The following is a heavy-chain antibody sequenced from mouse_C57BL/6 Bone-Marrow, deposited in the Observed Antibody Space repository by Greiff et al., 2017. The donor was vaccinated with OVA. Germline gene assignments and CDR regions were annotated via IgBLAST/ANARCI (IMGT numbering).Heavy chain of an antibody. Sequence: QVQLKQSGPELVRPGVSVKISCKGSGYTFTDYAMHWVKQSHAKSLEWIGVISTYYGDASYNQKFKDKATMTVDKSSSTAYMELARLTSEDTAVYYWARARYYYGSSYVPYAMDYWGQGTSVTVSS. V-gene: IGHV1-67*01. CDR3: ARARYYYGSSYVPYAMDY. CDR1: GYTFTDYA. J-gene: IGHJ4*01. CDR2: ISTYYGDA. D-gene: IGHD1-1*01.